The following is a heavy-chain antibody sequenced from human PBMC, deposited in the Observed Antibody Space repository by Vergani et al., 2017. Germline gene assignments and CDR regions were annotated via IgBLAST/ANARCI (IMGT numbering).Heavy chain of an antibody. D-gene: IGHD3-10*01. Sequence: QVQLVQSGAEVKKPGASVKVSCKASGYTFTSYAMHWVRQAPGQRLEWMGWINAGNGNTKYSQKFQGRVTITRDTSASTAYMELSSLRSEDTAVYYCARVESGYYYGSGSYYRREGYYYYMDVWGKGTTVTVSS. J-gene: IGHJ6*03. CDR1: GYTFTSYA. CDR2: INAGNGNT. CDR3: ARVESGYYYGSGSYYRREGYYYYMDV. V-gene: IGHV1-3*01.